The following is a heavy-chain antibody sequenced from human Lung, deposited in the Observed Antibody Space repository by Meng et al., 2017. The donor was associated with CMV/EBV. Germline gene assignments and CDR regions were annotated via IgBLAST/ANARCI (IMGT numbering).Heavy chain of an antibody. CDR2: IHHSGRT. D-gene: IGHD2-2*01. J-gene: IGHJ6*02. V-gene: IGHV4-4*02. Sequence: SXTXSLXCAVSGGFISSSSWWSWVRQPPGKGLEWIGEIHHSGRTKYNPSLKSRVIISVDKSKNQFTLNLSSVTAADTAVYFCAREYCSATSCYLVASGGMDVXGQGTTVTSP. CDR3: AREYCSATSCYLVASGGMDV. CDR1: GGFISSSSW.